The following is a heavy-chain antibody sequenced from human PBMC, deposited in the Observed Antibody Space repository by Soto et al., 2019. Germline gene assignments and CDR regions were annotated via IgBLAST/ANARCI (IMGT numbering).Heavy chain of an antibody. D-gene: IGHD6-13*01. J-gene: IGHJ4*02. Sequence: ASVKVSCKASGYTFTGYSMHWVRQAPGQGLEWMGWINPNSGGTNYAQKFQGWVTMTRDTSISTAYMELSRLRSDDTAVYYCARERHEYSSGWYGVDYWGQGTLVTVSS. CDR1: GYTFTGYS. V-gene: IGHV1-2*04. CDR3: ARERHEYSSGWYGVDY. CDR2: INPNSGGT.